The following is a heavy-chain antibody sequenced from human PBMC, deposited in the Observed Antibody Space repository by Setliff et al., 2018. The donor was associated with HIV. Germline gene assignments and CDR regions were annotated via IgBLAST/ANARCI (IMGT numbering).Heavy chain of an antibody. CDR2: ITYDGSRT. CDR3: GNRGGPY. Sequence: GGSLRLSCVASGFSFSNFAMHWVRQAPGKGLEWVSVITYDGSRTYYADSVKGRFTISRDNSKNTLYLQVNSLRVDDTAVYYCGNRGGPYWGQGTLVTVS. V-gene: IGHV3-30*07. J-gene: IGHJ4*02. D-gene: IGHD3-16*01. CDR1: GFSFSNFA.